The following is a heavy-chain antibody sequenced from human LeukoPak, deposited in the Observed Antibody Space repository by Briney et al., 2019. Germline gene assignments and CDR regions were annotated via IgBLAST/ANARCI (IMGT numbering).Heavy chain of an antibody. CDR1: GFTFSSYA. V-gene: IGHV3-23*01. CDR2: MLGSGATT. CDR3: AKRGDDFSSGSYYPFDY. Sequence: GGSLRLSCAASGFTFSSYAMSWVRQAPGKGLEWVSTMLGSGATTYYADSVKGRFTISRDNSKNTLYLKMNSLRAEDTAVYYCAKRGDDFSSGSYYPFDYWGQGTLVTVSS. D-gene: IGHD3-10*01. J-gene: IGHJ4*02.